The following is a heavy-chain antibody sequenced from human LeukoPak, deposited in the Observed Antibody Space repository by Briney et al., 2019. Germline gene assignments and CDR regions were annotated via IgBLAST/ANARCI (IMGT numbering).Heavy chain of an antibody. V-gene: IGHV3-30*03. D-gene: IGHD5-24*01. CDR2: ISYGGSNK. J-gene: IGHJ4*02. CDR1: GFTFRTYW. CDR3: AREDGYNPNQGFDY. Sequence: GGSLRLSCAVSGFTFRTYWMHWVRQAPGKGLEWVAVISYGGSNKYYADSVKGRFTISRDNSKNTLYLQMNSLRAEDTAIYYCAREDGYNPNQGFDYWGQGTLVTVSS.